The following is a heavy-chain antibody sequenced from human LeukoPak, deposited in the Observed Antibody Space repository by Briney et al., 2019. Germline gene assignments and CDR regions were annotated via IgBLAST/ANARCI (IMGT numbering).Heavy chain of an antibody. CDR3: ARGLLSFMRSDYSNYWDNWFDP. CDR2: INPSGGST. Sequence: GASVKVSCKASGYTFTSYYMHWVRQAPGQGLEWMGIINPSGGSTGYAQKFQGRVTITRNTSISTAYMELSSLRSEDTAVYYCARGLLSFMRSDYSNYWDNWFDPWGQGTLVTVSS. D-gene: IGHD4-11*01. V-gene: IGHV1-46*01. J-gene: IGHJ5*02. CDR1: GYTFTSYY.